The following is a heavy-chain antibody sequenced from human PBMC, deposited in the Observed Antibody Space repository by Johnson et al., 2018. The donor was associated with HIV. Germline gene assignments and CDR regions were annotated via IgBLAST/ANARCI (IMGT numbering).Heavy chain of an antibody. Sequence: VQLVESGGGVVRPGGSLTLSCEASAFTFDDYGMSWVRQGPGKGPEWVSVIYSGGSTYYADSVKGRFTISRDNSKNTLYLQMSSLRAEDTAVYYCAKSQDRSADDYDFDIWGQGTMVTVSS. J-gene: IGHJ3*02. CDR1: AFTFDDYG. V-gene: IGHV3-66*01. CDR3: AKSQDRSADDYDFDI. CDR2: IYSGGST. D-gene: IGHD3-22*01.